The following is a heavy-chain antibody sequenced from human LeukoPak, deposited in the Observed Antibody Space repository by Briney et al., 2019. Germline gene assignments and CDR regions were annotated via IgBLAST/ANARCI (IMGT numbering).Heavy chain of an antibody. D-gene: IGHD4-11*01. V-gene: IGHV4-34*01. J-gene: IGHJ4*02. CDR1: GGSFSGYY. Sequence: PSETLSLTCAVYGGSFSGYYWSWIRQPPGEGLEWIGEINHSGSTNYNPSLKSRVTISLDTSKNQFSLKLSTVTAADTAVYYCARKGVTTPAAYWGQGTLVTVSS. CDR3: ARKGVTTPAAY. CDR2: INHSGST.